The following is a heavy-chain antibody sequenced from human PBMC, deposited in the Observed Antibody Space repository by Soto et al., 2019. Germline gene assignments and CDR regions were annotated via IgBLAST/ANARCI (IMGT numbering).Heavy chain of an antibody. CDR2: IIPILGIA. D-gene: IGHD1-26*01. V-gene: IGHV1-69*02. J-gene: IGHJ3*02. CDR1: GGTFSSYT. CDR3: ARDSGVAALESFDI. Sequence: QVQLVQSGAEVKKPGSSVKVSCKASGGTFSSYTISWVRQAPGQGLEWMGRIIPILGIANYAQKFQGRVXXXXXXXXXXXXXXXXXXXXXDTAVYYCARDSGVAALESFDIWGQGTMVTVSS.